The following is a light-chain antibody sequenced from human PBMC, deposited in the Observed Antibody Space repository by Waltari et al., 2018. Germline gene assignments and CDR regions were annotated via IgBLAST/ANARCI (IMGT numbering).Light chain of an antibody. CDR1: SLRRFH. CDR2: GES. J-gene: IGLJ2*01. CDR3: NSRDSSGDRLV. V-gene: IGLV3-19*01. Sequence: SSELTQDPAVSVALGQTVRITCQGDSLRRFHASWFQQKPGQTPAVVVYGESNRPPGTPDRFSGSRSGNTVSLNMTGVQAEDEADYYCNSRDSSGDRLVFGGGTKLTVL.